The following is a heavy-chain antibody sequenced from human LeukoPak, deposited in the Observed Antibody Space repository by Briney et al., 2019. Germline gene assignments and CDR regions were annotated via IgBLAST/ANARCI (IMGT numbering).Heavy chain of an antibody. CDR3: ARGGNYYDSSGYADY. CDR1: GYAFTSYA. V-gene: IGHV1-18*01. Sequence: ASVKVSCKASGYAFTSYAMNWVRQAPGQGLEWMGWISAYNGNTNYAQKLQGRVTMTTDTSTSTAYMELRSLRSDDTAVYYCARGGNYYDSSGYADYWGQGTLVTVSS. D-gene: IGHD3-22*01. J-gene: IGHJ4*02. CDR2: ISAYNGNT.